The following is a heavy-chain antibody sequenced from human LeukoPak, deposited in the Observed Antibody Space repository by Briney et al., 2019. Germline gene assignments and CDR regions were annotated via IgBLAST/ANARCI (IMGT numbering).Heavy chain of an antibody. D-gene: IGHD3-10*01. Sequence: SETLSLTCAVYGGSFSGYYWSWIRQPPGEGLEWIGEINHSGSTNYNPSLKSRVTISVDTSKNQFSLKLSSVTAADTAVYYCARRDGGYWGQGTLVTVSS. CDR3: ARRDGGY. V-gene: IGHV4-34*01. CDR2: INHSGST. J-gene: IGHJ4*02. CDR1: GGSFSGYY.